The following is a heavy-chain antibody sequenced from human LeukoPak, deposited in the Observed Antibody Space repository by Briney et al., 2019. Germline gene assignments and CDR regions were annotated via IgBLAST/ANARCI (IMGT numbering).Heavy chain of an antibody. CDR3: ARVMVRGVGFDY. CDR2: IRNKGNSYTT. D-gene: IGHD3-10*01. CDR1: GFIFSDYY. Sequence: PGGSLRLSCAASGFIFSDYYMDWVRQAPGKGLEWVGRIRNKGNSYTTQYAASVKGRFTISGDDSQNSLYLQMNSLKTEDTALYYCARVMVRGVGFDYWGQGTQVTVSS. V-gene: IGHV3-72*01. J-gene: IGHJ4*02.